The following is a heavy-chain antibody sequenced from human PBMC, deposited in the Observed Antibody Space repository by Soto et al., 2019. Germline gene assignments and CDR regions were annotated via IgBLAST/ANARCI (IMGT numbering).Heavy chain of an antibody. CDR1: GFTFSSYA. D-gene: IGHD1-26*01. Sequence: EVQLLESGGGLVQPGGSLRLSCAASGFTFSSYAMRWVRQAPVKGLEWVSAISGSGDSTYYEDSGKGRFTISRDNSKNTQYLQITCLSAEDTAVYYCAKRGSGSYYDYWGQGTLVTVSS. J-gene: IGHJ4*02. CDR2: ISGSGDST. CDR3: AKRGSGSYYDY. V-gene: IGHV3-23*01.